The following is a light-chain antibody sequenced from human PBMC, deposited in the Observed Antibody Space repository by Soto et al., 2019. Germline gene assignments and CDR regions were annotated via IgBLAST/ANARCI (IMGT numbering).Light chain of an antibody. J-gene: IGLJ1*01. CDR2: ANS. V-gene: IGLV1-40*01. CDR3: QSYDSSLSGYG. Sequence: QSVLTQPPSVSGAPGQRVTISCTGSSSNIGAGYDVHWYQQLPGTAPKLLIYANSIRPSGVPGRFSGSKSGTSASLAITGLQAEDEADYYCQSYDSSLSGYGFGTGTKVTVL. CDR1: SSNIGAGYD.